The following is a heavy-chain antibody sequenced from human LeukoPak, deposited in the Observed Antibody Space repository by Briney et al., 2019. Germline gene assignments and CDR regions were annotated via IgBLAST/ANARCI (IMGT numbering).Heavy chain of an antibody. D-gene: IGHD5-24*01. J-gene: IGHJ4*02. CDR2: ISGGGGST. CDR1: GFTFSSYA. CDR3: AKGRRDAYNFDFDY. V-gene: IGHV3-23*01. Sequence: GGSLRLSCAVSGFTFSSYAMNWVRQAPGKGLEWVSTISGGGGSTYYADSVKGRFTISRDNSKNTLYLQMNSLRAEDTAVYYCAKGRRDAYNFDFDYWGQGTLVTVSS.